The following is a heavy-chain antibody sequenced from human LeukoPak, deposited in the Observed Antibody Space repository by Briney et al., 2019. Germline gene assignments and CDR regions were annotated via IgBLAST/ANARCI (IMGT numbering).Heavy chain of an antibody. D-gene: IGHD2-2*01. CDR2: ICGNGDT. CDR1: GFTFSNSA. Sequence: GGSLRLSCAASGFTFSNSAMNWVRRAPGKGLEWVSAICGNGDTKYSDSVKGRFTISRDNSKNTLYLYMSSLSAEDTAEYYCAKGSSTSCYSGSDYWGQGTLVTVSS. V-gene: IGHV3-23*01. J-gene: IGHJ4*02. CDR3: AKGSSTSCYSGSDY.